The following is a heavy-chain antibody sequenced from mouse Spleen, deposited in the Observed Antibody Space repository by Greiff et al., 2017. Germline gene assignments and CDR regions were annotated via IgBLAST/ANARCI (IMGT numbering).Heavy chain of an antibody. CDR2: INPYNGGT. Sequence: EVQLQQSGPVLVKPGASVKMSCKASGYTFTDYYMNWVKQSHGKSLEWIGVINPYNGGTSYNQKFKGKATLTVDKSSSTAYMELNSLTSEDSAVYYCAYRYDVGAMDYWGQGTSVTVSS. CDR3: AYRYDVGAMDY. V-gene: IGHV1-19*01. CDR1: GYTFTDYY. J-gene: IGHJ4*01. D-gene: IGHD2-14*01.